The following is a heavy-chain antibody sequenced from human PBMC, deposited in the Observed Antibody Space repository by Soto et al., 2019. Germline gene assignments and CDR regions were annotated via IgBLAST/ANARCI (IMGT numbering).Heavy chain of an antibody. V-gene: IGHV3-21*01. CDR2: ISSSSSYI. D-gene: IGHD2-2*01. J-gene: IGHJ4*02. CDR3: AKDREGYCSSTSCLYYFDY. Sequence: GGSLRLSCAASGFTFSSYSMNWVRQAPGKGLEWVSSISSSSSYIYYADSVKGRFTISRDNAKNSLYLQMNSLRAEDTAVYYCAKDREGYCSSTSCLYYFDYWGQGTQVTVSS. CDR1: GFTFSSYS.